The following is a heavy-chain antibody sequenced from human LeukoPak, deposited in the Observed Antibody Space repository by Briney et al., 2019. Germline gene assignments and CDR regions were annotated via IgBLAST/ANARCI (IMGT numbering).Heavy chain of an antibody. D-gene: IGHD4-17*01. CDR2: INPNSGGT. Sequence: ASVKVSCKASGYTFTGYYMHWVRQAPGQGLEWMGLINPNSGGTNYAQKFQGRVTMTRDTSISTAYMELSSLRSEDTAVYYCARDGYGDPFDYWGQGTLVTVSS. J-gene: IGHJ4*02. CDR3: ARDGYGDPFDY. V-gene: IGHV1-2*02. CDR1: GYTFTGYY.